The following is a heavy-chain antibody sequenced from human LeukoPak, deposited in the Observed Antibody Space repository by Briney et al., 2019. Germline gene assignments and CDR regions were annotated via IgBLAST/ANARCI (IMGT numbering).Heavy chain of an antibody. D-gene: IGHD6-19*01. V-gene: IGHV3-21*01. CDR1: GFTFSNYS. J-gene: IGHJ5*02. CDR3: ARETAVAGTRWFDP. CDR2: ISSSSTYI. Sequence: GGSLRLSCAASGFTFSNYSMNWVRQAPGKGLEWVSSISSSSTYIYYADSVKGRFTISRDNAKNSLYLQMNSLRAEDTAVYYCARETAVAGTRWFDPWGQGTLVTVSS.